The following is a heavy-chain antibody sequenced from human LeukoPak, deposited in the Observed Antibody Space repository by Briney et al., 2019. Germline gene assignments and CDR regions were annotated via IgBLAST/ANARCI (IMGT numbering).Heavy chain of an antibody. Sequence: GGSLRLSCAASGFTLSDYWMSWVRQAPGKGPVWVSHICAGDGNIAYADSVKGRFTISRDSAKNTLDLQMNKLRVGDTAVYYCVRDGWGTTPYASWGQGTLVTVSS. D-gene: IGHD2/OR15-2a*01. CDR2: ICAGDGNI. V-gene: IGHV3-74*01. CDR1: GFTLSDYW. J-gene: IGHJ4*02. CDR3: VRDGWGTTPYAS.